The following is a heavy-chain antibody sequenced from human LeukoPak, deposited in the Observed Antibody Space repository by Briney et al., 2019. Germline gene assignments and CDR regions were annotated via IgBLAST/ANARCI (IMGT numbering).Heavy chain of an antibody. CDR2: ISGSGGST. J-gene: IGHJ6*03. V-gene: IGHV3-23*01. Sequence: GGSLRLSCAASGFTFSSYATSWVRQAPGKGLEWVSGISGSGGSTYHADSVKGRFTISRDNSKNTLYLQMNSLRAEDTAVYYCAKDPYYDFWSGYYYMDVWGKGTTVTVSS. CDR1: GFTFSSYA. CDR3: AKDPYYDFWSGYYYMDV. D-gene: IGHD3-3*01.